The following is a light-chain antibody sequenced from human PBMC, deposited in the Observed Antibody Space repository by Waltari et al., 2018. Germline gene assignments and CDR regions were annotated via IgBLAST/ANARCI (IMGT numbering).Light chain of an antibody. CDR3: QQYNTWPPST. J-gene: IGKJ2*02. CDR2: GAS. V-gene: IGKV3-15*01. Sequence: EIVMTQSPAALSVSPGERATLPCRASQSVSSNLARYQHKPGQPPRLLISGASTRGTGVPARFSGSGSATEFTLTISSLQSEDSAIYYCQQYNTWPPSTFGQGTKLEIK. CDR1: QSVSSN.